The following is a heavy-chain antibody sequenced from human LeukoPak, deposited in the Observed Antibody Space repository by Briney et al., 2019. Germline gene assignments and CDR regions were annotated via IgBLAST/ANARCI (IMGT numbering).Heavy chain of an antibody. CDR2: ISGSGITT. J-gene: IGHJ4*02. CDR3: AKDRGFGEFLDS. CDR1: GFTFSNYA. V-gene: IGHV3-23*01. Sequence: PGGSLRLSCAASGFTFSNYAMSWVRQAPRKGLEWVSTISGSGITTFYADSVKGRFTISRDNSKNTLHLKMNSLRAEDTAVYFCAKDRGFGEFLDSWGQGTLVTVSS. D-gene: IGHD3-10*01.